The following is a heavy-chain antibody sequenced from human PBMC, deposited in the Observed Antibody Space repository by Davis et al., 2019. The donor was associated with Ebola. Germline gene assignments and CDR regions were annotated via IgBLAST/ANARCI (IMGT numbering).Heavy chain of an antibody. Sequence: GGSLRLSCAASGFTFSSFRMNWVRQAPGRGLECVASINTDGSGKYYVESIKGRFTISRDNAKNSLYLQMSSLRAEDTAVYYCAKDRGWLQFDYWGQGALVTVSS. J-gene: IGHJ4*02. CDR1: GFTFSSFR. D-gene: IGHD5-24*01. CDR3: AKDRGWLQFDY. CDR2: INTDGSGK. V-gene: IGHV3-7*03.